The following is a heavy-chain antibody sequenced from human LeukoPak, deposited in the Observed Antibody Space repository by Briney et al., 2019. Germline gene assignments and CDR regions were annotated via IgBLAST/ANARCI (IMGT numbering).Heavy chain of an antibody. Sequence: PGGSLRLSCAASGFTFSSYAMSWVRQAPGKGLEWVSAISGSGGSTYYADSVKGRFTISRDNPKNTLYLQMSSLRAEDTAVYYCRGYCSSTSCSALSYFDYWGQGTLVTVSS. CDR2: ISGSGGST. D-gene: IGHD2-2*01. J-gene: IGHJ4*02. CDR3: RGYCSSTSCSALSYFDY. CDR1: GFTFSSYA. V-gene: IGHV3-23*01.